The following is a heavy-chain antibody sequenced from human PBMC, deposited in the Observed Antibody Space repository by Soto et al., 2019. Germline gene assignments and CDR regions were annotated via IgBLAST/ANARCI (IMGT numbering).Heavy chain of an antibody. CDR1: GGSFSGYY. Sequence: QVQLQQWGAGLLKPSETLSLTCAVYGGSFSGYYWSWIRQPPGKGLEWIGEINHSGSTNYNPSLKSRVPIAVDTSKSQFSLKLSSVTAADTAVYYCARAPRVAGIRDGMDVWGQGTTVTVSS. D-gene: IGHD6-19*01. J-gene: IGHJ6*02. CDR2: INHSGST. CDR3: ARAPRVAGIRDGMDV. V-gene: IGHV4-34*01.